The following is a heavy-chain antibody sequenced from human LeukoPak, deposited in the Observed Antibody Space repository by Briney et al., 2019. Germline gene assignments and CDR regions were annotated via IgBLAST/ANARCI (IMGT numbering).Heavy chain of an antibody. Sequence: GGSLKLSCAASGFTLSGSAMHWVRQASGKGLEWVGRIRSKANSYATAYAASVKGRFTISRDDSKNTAYLQMNSLKTEDTAVYYCTRHSGSYFGYWGQGTLVTVSS. J-gene: IGHJ4*02. CDR2: IRSKANSYAT. D-gene: IGHD1-26*01. CDR3: TRHSGSYFGY. CDR1: GFTLSGSA. V-gene: IGHV3-73*01.